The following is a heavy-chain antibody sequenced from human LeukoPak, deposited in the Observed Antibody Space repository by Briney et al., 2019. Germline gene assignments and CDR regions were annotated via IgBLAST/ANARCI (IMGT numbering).Heavy chain of an antibody. CDR3: ASGERGYSYGTGYWFDP. Sequence: ASVKVSCKASGYTFTGYYMHWVRQAPGQGLEWMGWINPNSGGTNYAQKFQGRVTMTRDTSISTAYMELSRLRSDDTAVYYCASGERGYSYGTGYWFDPWGQGTLVTVSS. V-gene: IGHV1-2*02. J-gene: IGHJ5*02. CDR2: INPNSGGT. CDR1: GYTFTGYY. D-gene: IGHD5-18*01.